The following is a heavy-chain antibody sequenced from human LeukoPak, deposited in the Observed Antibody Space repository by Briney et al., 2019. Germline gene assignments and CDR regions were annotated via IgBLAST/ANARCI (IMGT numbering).Heavy chain of an antibody. D-gene: IGHD3-22*01. Sequence: SETLSLTCTVSGGSISSGGYYWSWIRQHPGKGLEWIGYICYSGRTYYNQYLKSRVTISADTSKTQFSLTLSSVTAADTAVYYCARERGKRYYDSSGFSNWFDPWGQGTLVTVSS. CDR3: ARERGKRYYDSSGFSNWFDP. CDR1: GGSISSGGYY. CDR2: ICYSGRT. V-gene: IGHV4-31*03. J-gene: IGHJ5*02.